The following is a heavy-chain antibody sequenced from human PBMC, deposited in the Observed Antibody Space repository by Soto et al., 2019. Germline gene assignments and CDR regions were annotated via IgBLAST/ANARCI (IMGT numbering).Heavy chain of an antibody. J-gene: IGHJ6*02. V-gene: IGHV1-3*01. CDR1: GYTFATYA. CDR3: ARVILRYFDWLLSSESYYYGMDV. Sequence: ASVKVSCKASGYTFATYAVHWVRQAPGQGPEWMGWINAGNGNTKYSQKFQGRVTITRDTSASTAYLELSSLRFEDTAVYYCARVILRYFDWLLSSESYYYGMDVWGQGTTVTVS. D-gene: IGHD3-9*01. CDR2: INAGNGNT.